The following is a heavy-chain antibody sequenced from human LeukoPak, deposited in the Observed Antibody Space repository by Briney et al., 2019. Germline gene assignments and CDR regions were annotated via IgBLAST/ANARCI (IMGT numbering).Heavy chain of an antibody. CDR3: ARDSLDSSGYYHCDI. CDR1: VGSISSYY. Sequence: SETLSLTCTVSVGSISSYYWSWTRQPPGKGLEWIGYIYYSGSTNYNPPLKSRVIIAVDTSKNQFSLKLSSVTAADTAVYYCARDSLDSSGYYHCDIWGQGTMVTVSS. D-gene: IGHD3-22*01. J-gene: IGHJ3*02. V-gene: IGHV4-59*01. CDR2: IYYSGST.